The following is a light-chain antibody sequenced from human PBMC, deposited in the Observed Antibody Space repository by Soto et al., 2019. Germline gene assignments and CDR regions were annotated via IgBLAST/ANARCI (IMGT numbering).Light chain of an antibody. Sequence: IVMTQSPATLSVSPGERATLSCRASQSISSNLAWYQQKPGQAPRLLIYGASTRATGIPARFSGSGSGTEFTLTISSLQSEDFAVYYCQQYKNWLTWTFGQGTKVDIK. J-gene: IGKJ1*01. CDR3: QQYKNWLTWT. V-gene: IGKV3-15*01. CDR2: GAS. CDR1: QSISSN.